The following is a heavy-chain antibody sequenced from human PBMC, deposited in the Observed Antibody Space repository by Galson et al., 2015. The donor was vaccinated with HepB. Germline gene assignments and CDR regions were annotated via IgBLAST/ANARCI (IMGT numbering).Heavy chain of an antibody. J-gene: IGHJ3*02. CDR1: GDSISSGDYF. CDR2: IYHSGSA. V-gene: IGHV4-30-4*01. CDR3: AREVGAAGDWDDGFDI. Sequence: LSLTCTVSGDSISSGDYFWSWIRQAPGKGLEWIGYIYHSGSAYYNPSLKSRLTISIDTSKNQFSLKLSSVTAADTGVYYCAREVGAAGDWDDGFDIWGQGTKVAVSS. D-gene: IGHD2-21*01.